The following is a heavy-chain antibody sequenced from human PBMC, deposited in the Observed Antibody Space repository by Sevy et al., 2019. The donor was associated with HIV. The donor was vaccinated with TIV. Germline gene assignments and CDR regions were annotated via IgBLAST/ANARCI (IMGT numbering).Heavy chain of an antibody. Sequence: GGSLRLSCAASGFRFNYHNMNWVRQAPGKGLEWISYISNSGSRTYLADSVRGRFTISRDNAKNSLFLEMANLTDEDTAVYYCAREGNRERQTIPLDAWGRGIQVTVSS. CDR1: GFRFNYHN. D-gene: IGHD6-25*01. CDR2: ISNSGSRT. J-gene: IGHJ5*02. V-gene: IGHV3-48*02. CDR3: AREGNRERQTIPLDA.